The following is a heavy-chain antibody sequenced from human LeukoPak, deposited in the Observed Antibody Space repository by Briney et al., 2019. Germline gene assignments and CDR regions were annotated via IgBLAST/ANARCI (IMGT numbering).Heavy chain of an antibody. V-gene: IGHV3-48*03. CDR2: ITGSGSTI. J-gene: IGHJ4*02. CDR3: ARDATPQYSSGWVFFDS. Sequence: GGSLRLSCAASGFTFSGFAMTWVRQAPGKGLEWLSYITGSGSTINYADSVKGRFTISRDNAKNSLYLQMDSLRAEDTAVYYCARDATPQYSSGWVFFDSWGQGTLVTVSS. D-gene: IGHD6-19*01. CDR1: GFTFSGFA.